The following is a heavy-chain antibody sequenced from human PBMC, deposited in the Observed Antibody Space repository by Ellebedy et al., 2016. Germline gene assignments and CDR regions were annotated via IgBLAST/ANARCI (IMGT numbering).Heavy chain of an antibody. CDR2: ISGSGGST. J-gene: IGHJ6*02. Sequence: GESLKISCAASGFTFSSYAMSWVRQAPGKGLEWVSAISGSGGSTYYADSVKGRFTISRDNSKNTLYLQMNSLRAEDTAVYYCAKVSIVVVIIPYGMDVWGQGTTVTVSS. CDR3: AKVSIVVVIIPYGMDV. CDR1: GFTFSSYA. D-gene: IGHD3-22*01. V-gene: IGHV3-23*01.